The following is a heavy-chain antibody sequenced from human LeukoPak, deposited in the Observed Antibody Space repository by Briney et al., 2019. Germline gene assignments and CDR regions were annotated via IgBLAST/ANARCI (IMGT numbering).Heavy chain of an antibody. CDR2: ISSSGSTI. CDR3: ARGSFGELSPYYYYMDV. Sequence: PGGSLRLSCAASGFTFSSYEMNWVRQAPGKGLEWVSYISSSGSTIYYADSVKGRFTISRDNAKNSLYLQMNGLRAEDTAVYYCARGSFGELSPYYYYMDVWGKGTTVTISS. V-gene: IGHV3-48*03. CDR1: GFTFSSYE. D-gene: IGHD3-10*01. J-gene: IGHJ6*03.